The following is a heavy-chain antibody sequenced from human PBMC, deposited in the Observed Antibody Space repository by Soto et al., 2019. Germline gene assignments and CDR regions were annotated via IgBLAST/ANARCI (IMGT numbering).Heavy chain of an antibody. D-gene: IGHD2-15*01. J-gene: IGHJ4*02. V-gene: IGHV3-64*02. CDR1: GFTFSSYA. Sequence: EVQLVESGEGLVQPGGSLRLSCAASGFTFSSYAMHWVRQAPGKGLEYVSAISSNGGSTYYADSVKGRFTISRDNSENTLYLQMGSLRAEDMAVYYCARGAGWFDYWGQGTLVTVSS. CDR2: ISSNGGST. CDR3: ARGAGWFDY.